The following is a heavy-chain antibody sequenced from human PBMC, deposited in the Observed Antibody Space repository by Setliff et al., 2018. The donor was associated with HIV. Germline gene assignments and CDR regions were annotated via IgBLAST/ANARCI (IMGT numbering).Heavy chain of an antibody. J-gene: IGHJ4*02. CDR2: LRTGTGDT. V-gene: IGHV1-18*04. CDR3: ARDNWDYGGVDY. Sequence: ASVKVSCKASGYTFTSYGIAWVRQAPGQRLEWMGWLRTGTGDTSYSVKFQGRVTITTDTSTSTAYMELRSLRSDDTAVYYCARDNWDYGGVDYWGQGTLVTVSS. D-gene: IGHD1-7*01. CDR1: GYTFTSYG.